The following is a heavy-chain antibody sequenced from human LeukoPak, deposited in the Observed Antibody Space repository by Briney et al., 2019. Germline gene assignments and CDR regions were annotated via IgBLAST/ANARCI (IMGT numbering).Heavy chain of an antibody. J-gene: IGHJ6*02. V-gene: IGHV4-34*01. CDR1: GGSFSGYY. D-gene: IGHD3-10*01. CDR2: INHSGST. CDR3: ARALWSGPVYYGMDV. Sequence: SETLSLTCAVYGGSFSGYYWSWIRQPPGKGLEWIGEINHSGSTNYNPSLKSRVTISVDTSKNQFSLKLSSVTAADTAVYYCARALWSGPVYYGMDVWGQGTTVTVSS.